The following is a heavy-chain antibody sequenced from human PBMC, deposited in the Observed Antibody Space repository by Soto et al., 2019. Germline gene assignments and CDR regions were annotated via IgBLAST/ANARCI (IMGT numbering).Heavy chain of an antibody. J-gene: IGHJ5*02. CDR2: INHRGST. D-gene: IGHD2-8*01. CDR3: ARLIGNSWLDV. V-gene: IGHV4-34*01. CDR1: GGSFTGYY. Sequence: SETLSLTCADFGGSFTGYYWNWIRQPPGKGLEWIGEINHRGSTNYYWSLKSRVTISVDTSRNQFSLKLNSVTPADTAVDEGARLIGNSWLDVWGQGNLVTVSS.